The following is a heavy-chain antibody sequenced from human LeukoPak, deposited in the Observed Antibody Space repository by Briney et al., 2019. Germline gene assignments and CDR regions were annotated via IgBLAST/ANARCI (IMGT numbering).Heavy chain of an antibody. Sequence: ASVKVSCKASGYTFTSYYMHWVRQAPGQGLGWMGIINPSGGSTSYAQKFQGRVTMTRDMSTSTVYMELSSLRSEDTAVYYCARDRIVATINGENWFDPWGQGTLVTVSS. V-gene: IGHV1-46*01. CDR1: GYTFTSYY. D-gene: IGHD5-12*01. J-gene: IGHJ5*02. CDR2: INPSGGST. CDR3: ARDRIVATINGENWFDP.